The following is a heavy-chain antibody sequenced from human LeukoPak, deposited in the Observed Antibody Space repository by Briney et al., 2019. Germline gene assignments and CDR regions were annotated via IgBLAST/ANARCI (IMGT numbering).Heavy chain of an antibody. V-gene: IGHV4-59*08. CDR3: ARRTCSGGSCYSDRTNWFDP. D-gene: IGHD2-15*01. CDR2: IYYSGST. Sequence: SETLSLTCTVSGGSISSYYRRWIRQPPGKGLEWMGYIYYSGSTNYNPSLKSRVTISVDTSKNQFSLKLSSVTAADTAVYYCARRTCSGGSCYSDRTNWFDPWGQGTLVTVSS. CDR1: GGSISSYY. J-gene: IGHJ5*02.